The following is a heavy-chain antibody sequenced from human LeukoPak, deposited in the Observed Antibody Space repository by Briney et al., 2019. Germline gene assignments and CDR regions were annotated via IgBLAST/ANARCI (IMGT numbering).Heavy chain of an antibody. Sequence: GGSLRLSCAASGFTLSSYAMSWVRQAPGKGLEWVSSISASGGSTKYADSVKGRFTISRDNSKNTVYLQMNSLRAEDTAVYYCAKVMKGSERLTMVRGVIIKTAGLYYMDVWGKGTTVTVSS. V-gene: IGHV3-23*01. J-gene: IGHJ6*03. CDR3: AKVMKGSERLTMVRGVIIKTAGLYYMDV. CDR1: GFTLSSYA. CDR2: ISASGGST. D-gene: IGHD3-10*01.